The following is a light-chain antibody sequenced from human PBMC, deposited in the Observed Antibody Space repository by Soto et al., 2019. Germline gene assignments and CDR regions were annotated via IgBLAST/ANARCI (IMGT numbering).Light chain of an antibody. J-gene: IGLJ7*01. Sequence: QSVLTQPPSASGTPGQRVTISCSGSSSNIGSNTVNWYQQLPGTATKLLIYSNNQRPSGVPDRFSGSKSGTSASLAISGLQSEYEDDYYCAAWDDSLNGAVFGGGTQLTVL. CDR1: SSNIGSNT. CDR2: SNN. V-gene: IGLV1-44*01. CDR3: AAWDDSLNGAV.